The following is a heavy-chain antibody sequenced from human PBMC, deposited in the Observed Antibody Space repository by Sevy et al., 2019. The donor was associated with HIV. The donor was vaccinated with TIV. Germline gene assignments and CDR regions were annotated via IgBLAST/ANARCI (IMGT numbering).Heavy chain of an antibody. V-gene: IGHV3-30*04. D-gene: IGHD2-15*01. CDR1: GFTFSSYA. CDR3: ARTPLGVAATFDY. Sequence: GGSLRLSCAASGFTFSSYAMHWVRQAPGKGLEWVAVISYDGSNKYYADSVKGRSTISRDNSKNTLYLQMNSLRAEDTAVYYCARTPLGVAATFDYWGQGTLVTVSS. CDR2: ISYDGSNK. J-gene: IGHJ4*02.